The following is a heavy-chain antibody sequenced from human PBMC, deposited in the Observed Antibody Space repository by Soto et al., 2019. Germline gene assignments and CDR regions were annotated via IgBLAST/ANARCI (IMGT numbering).Heavy chain of an antibody. CDR3: ARGGRGCSGGSCYSDGDYYYYGMDV. CDR2: IIPIFGTA. CDR1: GGTFSSYA. V-gene: IGHV1-69*12. D-gene: IGHD2-15*01. Sequence: QVQLVQSGAEVKKPGSSVKVSCKASGGTFSSYAISWVRQAPGQGLEWMGGIIPIFGTANYAQKFQGRVTITAEESTSKAYMELSSLRSEDTAVYYCARGGRGCSGGSCYSDGDYYYYGMDVWGQGTTVTVSS. J-gene: IGHJ6*02.